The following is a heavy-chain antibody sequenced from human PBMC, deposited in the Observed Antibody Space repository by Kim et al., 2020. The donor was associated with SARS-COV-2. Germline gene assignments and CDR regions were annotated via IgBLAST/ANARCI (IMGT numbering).Heavy chain of an antibody. V-gene: IGHV3-21*01. CDR3: AREGYITMIVVGPYYFDY. CDR1: GFTFSSYS. Sequence: GGSLRLSCAASGFTFSSYSMNWVRQAPGKGLEWVSSISSSSSYIYYADSVKGRFTISRDNAKNSLYLQMNSLRAEDTAVYYCAREGYITMIVVGPYYFDYWGQGTLVTVSS. D-gene: IGHD3-22*01. J-gene: IGHJ4*02. CDR2: ISSSSSYI.